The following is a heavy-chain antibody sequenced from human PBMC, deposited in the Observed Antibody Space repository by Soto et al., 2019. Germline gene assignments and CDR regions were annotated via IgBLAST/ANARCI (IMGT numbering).Heavy chain of an antibody. V-gene: IGHV1-18*01. Sequence: QVQLVQSGAEMKKPGASVKVSCKASGYTFTSHGISWVRQAPGQGPEWMGWISASNGDTNYAQKFQGRLTVTTDTSTSTGYMELRSVRSEDTAVYYCARMVRGSNIDNYHYMDVWGTGTTVTVSS. J-gene: IGHJ6*03. CDR2: ISASNGDT. CDR3: ARMVRGSNIDNYHYMDV. D-gene: IGHD3-10*01. CDR1: GYTFTSHG.